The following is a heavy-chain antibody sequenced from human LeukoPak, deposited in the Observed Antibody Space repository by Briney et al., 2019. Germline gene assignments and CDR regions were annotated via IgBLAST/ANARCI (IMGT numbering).Heavy chain of an antibody. D-gene: IGHD2-2*01. CDR2: MQYDGSEE. Sequence: GGSLRLSCAASGFSFSTYGMHWVRQAPGKGLEWVTFMQYDGSEEYYADSVKGGFTISRDNSKNTLYLQMDSPRGEDTAVYYCAGKAAAYYFVYWGQGTLVTVSS. CDR3: AGKAAAYYFVY. V-gene: IGHV3-30*02. J-gene: IGHJ4*02. CDR1: GFSFSTYG.